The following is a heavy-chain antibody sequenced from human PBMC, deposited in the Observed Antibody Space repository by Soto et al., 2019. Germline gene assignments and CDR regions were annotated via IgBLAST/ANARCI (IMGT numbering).Heavy chain of an antibody. J-gene: IGHJ4*02. V-gene: IGHV2-5*02. CDR1: GFSLSTSGVG. Sequence: QITLKESGPTLVKPTQTLTLTCTFSGFSLSTSGVGVGWIRQPPGKALEWLALIYWDDDKRYSPSLKSRLTITKDTSKNQVVLTMTNMDPVNTSTYYCAHSPYDFWSGYFDYWGQGTLVTVSS. D-gene: IGHD3-3*01. CDR3: AHSPYDFWSGYFDY. CDR2: IYWDDDK.